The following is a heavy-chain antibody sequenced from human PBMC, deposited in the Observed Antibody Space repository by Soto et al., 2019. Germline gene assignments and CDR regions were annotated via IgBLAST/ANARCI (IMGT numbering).Heavy chain of an antibody. V-gene: IGHV3-9*01. CDR1: GFTFDDYA. CDR3: AKGGSGAVAGRTDY. Sequence: EVQLVESGGGLVQPGRSLRLSCAASGFTFDDYAMHWVRQVPGKGLEWVAGISWNSGEIGYADSVKGRFTISRDNAKNSLYLQMNSLRAEDTALYYCAKGGSGAVAGRTDYWGQGALVTVSS. CDR2: ISWNSGEI. J-gene: IGHJ4*02. D-gene: IGHD6-19*01.